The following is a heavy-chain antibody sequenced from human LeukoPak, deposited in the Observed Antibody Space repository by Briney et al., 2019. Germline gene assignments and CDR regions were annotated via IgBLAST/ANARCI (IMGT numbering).Heavy chain of an antibody. CDR1: GFTFSGYA. CDR2: IPSNGGTT. Sequence: GGSLRLSCSASGFTFSGYAMHWVRQAPGKGLEYVSGIPSNGGTTYYADSVKGRFTISRDNSKNTLYLQMSSLRAEDTAVYFCVRGRVVMTATFDCWGQGTLVTVSS. CDR3: VRGRVVMTATFDC. V-gene: IGHV3-64D*06. J-gene: IGHJ4*02. D-gene: IGHD2-21*02.